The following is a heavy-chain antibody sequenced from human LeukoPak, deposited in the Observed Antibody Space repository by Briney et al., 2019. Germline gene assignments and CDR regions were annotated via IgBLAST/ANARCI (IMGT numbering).Heavy chain of an antibody. J-gene: IGHJ5*02. CDR3: ARRGEASGSSGWLNWFDP. V-gene: IGHV3-66*04. D-gene: IGHD6-19*01. CDR1: GFTVSSNY. Sequence: GGSLRLSCAASGFTVSSNYMSWVRHAPGKGLEWVSVIYSGGSTYYADSVKGRFTISRDNSKNTLYLQMNSLRAEDTAVYYCARRGEASGSSGWLNWFDPWGQGTLVTVFS. CDR2: IYSGGST.